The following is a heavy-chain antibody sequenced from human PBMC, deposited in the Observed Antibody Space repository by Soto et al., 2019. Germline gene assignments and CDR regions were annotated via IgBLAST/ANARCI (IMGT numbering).Heavy chain of an antibody. CDR1: GYTFTSYG. V-gene: IGHV1-18*01. CDR3: ARDPLLPGMAVAGTSYYYYMDV. Sequence: GASVKVSCKASGYTFTSYGISWVRQAPGQRLEWMGWISAYNGNTNYAQKLQGRVTMTTDTSTSTAYMELRSLRSDDTAVYYCARDPLLPGMAVAGTSYYYYMDVWGKGTTVTVSS. D-gene: IGHD6-19*01. J-gene: IGHJ6*03. CDR2: ISAYNGNT.